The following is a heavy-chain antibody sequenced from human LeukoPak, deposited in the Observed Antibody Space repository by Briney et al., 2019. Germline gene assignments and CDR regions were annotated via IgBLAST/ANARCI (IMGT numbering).Heavy chain of an antibody. CDR3: ARGVGATTFDY. Sequence: SETLSLTCTVSGGSISSGGYYWSWIRRHPGKGLEWIGYIYYSGSTYYNPSLKSRVIISVDTSKNQFSLKLSSVTAADTAVYYCARGVGATTFDYWGQGTLVTVSS. D-gene: IGHD1-26*01. CDR2: IYYSGST. V-gene: IGHV4-31*03. CDR1: GGSISSGGYY. J-gene: IGHJ4*02.